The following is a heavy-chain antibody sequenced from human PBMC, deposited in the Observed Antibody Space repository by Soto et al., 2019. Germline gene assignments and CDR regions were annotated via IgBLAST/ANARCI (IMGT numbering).Heavy chain of an antibody. CDR2: TSYDGSNK. CDR3: AKAIVGTVHLFGLDV. Sequence: GGSLRLSCAASGFAFSNYAMHWVRQAPGKGPEWVAVTSYDGSNKYYAHSGKGRFTISRDNDKNTLYLQMDSLRVEDTAIYYCAKAIVGTVHLFGLDVWGLGTTVTVSS. CDR1: GFAFSNYA. J-gene: IGHJ6*02. D-gene: IGHD5-12*01. V-gene: IGHV3-30*18.